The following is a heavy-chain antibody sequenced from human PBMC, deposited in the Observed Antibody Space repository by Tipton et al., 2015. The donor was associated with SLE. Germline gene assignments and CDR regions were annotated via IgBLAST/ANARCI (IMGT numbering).Heavy chain of an antibody. CDR2: IYYSGST. D-gene: IGHD3-3*01. V-gene: IGHV4-39*07. J-gene: IGHJ2*01. CDR3: ARRVDFWSRWFFDV. Sequence: TLSLTCTVSGDSIGSSSNYWGWIRQPPGKGLVGIGSIYYSGSTYYNPSLKSRVTILVGTSKNQVSLKMNSVTAADTAVYFCARRVDFWSRWFFDVWGRGTLVTVSS. CDR1: GDSIGSSSNY.